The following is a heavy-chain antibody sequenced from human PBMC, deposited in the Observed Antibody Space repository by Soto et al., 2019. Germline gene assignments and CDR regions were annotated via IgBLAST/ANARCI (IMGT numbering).Heavy chain of an antibody. J-gene: IGHJ5*02. CDR3: ARGSEQVYYYDSSGYYLSNWFDP. V-gene: IGHV4-30-4*08. CDR2: IYYSGST. CDR1: GGSISSGGYY. D-gene: IGHD3-22*01. Sequence: SETLSLTCTVSGGSISSGGYYWSWIRQHPGKGLEWIGYIYYSGSTYYNPSLKSRVTISVDTSKNQFSLKLSSVTAADTAVYYCARGSEQVYYYDSSGYYLSNWFDPWGQGTLVTVSS.